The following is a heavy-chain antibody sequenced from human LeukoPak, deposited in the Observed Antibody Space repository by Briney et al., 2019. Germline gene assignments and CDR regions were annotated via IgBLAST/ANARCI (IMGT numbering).Heavy chain of an antibody. CDR2: INPNSGGT. Sequence: ASVKVSCKASGYTFTSYYMHWVRQAPGQGLERMGRINPNSGGTNYAQKFQGRVTMTRDTSISTAYMELSRLRSDDTAVYYCAREKVRQSGMDVWGQGTTVTVSS. J-gene: IGHJ6*02. V-gene: IGHV1-2*06. D-gene: IGHD2-2*01. CDR3: AREKVRQSGMDV. CDR1: GYTFTSYY.